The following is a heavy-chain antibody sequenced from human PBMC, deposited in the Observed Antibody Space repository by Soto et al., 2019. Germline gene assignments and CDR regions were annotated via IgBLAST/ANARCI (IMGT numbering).Heavy chain of an antibody. CDR2: IYYSGST. Sequence: QVQLQESGPGLVKPSETLSLTCTVSGGSISSYYWSWIRQPPGKGLEWIGYIYYSGSTNYNPSLKSRVTMSVDTSKYQFSLKLSSVTAADTAVYYCARLYGLDAFDIWGQGTMVTVSS. D-gene: IGHD4-17*01. CDR1: GGSISSYY. CDR3: ARLYGLDAFDI. J-gene: IGHJ3*02. V-gene: IGHV4-59*01.